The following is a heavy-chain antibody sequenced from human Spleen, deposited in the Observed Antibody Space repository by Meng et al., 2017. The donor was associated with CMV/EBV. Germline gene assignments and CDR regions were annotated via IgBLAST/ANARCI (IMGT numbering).Heavy chain of an antibody. CDR3: ATAGGVAIFGIPY. D-gene: IGHD3-3*01. CDR1: GFPFTNAW. J-gene: IGHJ4*02. Sequence: SGFPFTNAWMTWVRQAPGKGLEWLGRIKSKSDGETTDYAAPLKGRFTLSRDDSKNTLYLEMNSLKTEDTAVYYCATAGGVAIFGIPYWGQGTLVTVSS. V-gene: IGHV3-15*01. CDR2: IKSKSDGETT.